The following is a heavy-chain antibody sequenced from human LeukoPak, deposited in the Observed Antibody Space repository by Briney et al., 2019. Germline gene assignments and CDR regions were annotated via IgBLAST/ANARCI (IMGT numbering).Heavy chain of an antibody. CDR2: VYHSGST. V-gene: IGHV4-38-2*01. J-gene: IGHJ4*02. CDR1: GYSISSGYD. Sequence: PSETLSLTCGVSGYSISSGYDWGWIRQTPGKGLDWIGSVYHSGSTSYNPALKSRVTISLDTSKNQFSLKLNSVTATDTAIYFCARRFGRPNTGIDYWGQGTLVTVSS. CDR3: ARRFGRPNTGIDY. D-gene: IGHD3-3*01.